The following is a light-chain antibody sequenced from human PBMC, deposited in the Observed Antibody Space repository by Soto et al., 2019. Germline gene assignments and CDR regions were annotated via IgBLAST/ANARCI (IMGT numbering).Light chain of an antibody. CDR3: QQYGNSPLT. J-gene: IGKJ4*01. CDR2: GIY. CDR1: QSVSSN. Sequence: EVVMTQSPTILSVSPGERATLSCMASQSVSSNLAWYQQKPGQAPRLLMYGIYTRAPGIPARFSGSGSGTDFTLTISRLEPEDFATFYCQQYGNSPLTFGGGTKVDIK. V-gene: IGKV3D-15*02.